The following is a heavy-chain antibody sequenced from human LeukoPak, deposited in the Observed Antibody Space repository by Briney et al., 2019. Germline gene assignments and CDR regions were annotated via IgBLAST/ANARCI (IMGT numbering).Heavy chain of an antibody. CDR1: GGSISSSSYY. V-gene: IGHV4-39*07. CDR3: ARDFLGFGEPHFDY. CDR2: TYYSGST. D-gene: IGHD3-10*01. Sequence: PSETLSLTCTVSGGSISSSSYYWGWIRQPPGKGLEWIGSTYYSGSTYYNPSLKSRVTISVDTSKNQFSLKLSSVTAADTAVYYCARDFLGFGEPHFDYWGQGTLVTVSS. J-gene: IGHJ4*02.